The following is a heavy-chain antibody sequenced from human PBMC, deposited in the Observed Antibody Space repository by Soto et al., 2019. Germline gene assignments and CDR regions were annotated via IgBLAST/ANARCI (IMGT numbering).Heavy chain of an antibody. J-gene: IGHJ4*02. CDR1: GFTFSSYG. CDR2: IWYDGSNK. CDR3: ARDGGYYDILTGYHDY. D-gene: IGHD3-9*01. V-gene: IGHV3-33*01. Sequence: QVQLVESGGGVVQPGRSLRLSCAASGFTFSSYGMHWVRQAPGKGLEWVAVIWYDGSNKYYADSVKGRFTISRDNSKNTLYLQMNSLRAEDTAVYYCARDGGYYDILTGYHDYWGQGTLVTVSS.